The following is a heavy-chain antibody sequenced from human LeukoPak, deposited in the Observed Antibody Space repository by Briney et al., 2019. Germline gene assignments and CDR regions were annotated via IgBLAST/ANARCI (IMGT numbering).Heavy chain of an antibody. V-gene: IGHV4-34*01. CDR2: INHSGST. J-gene: IGHJ6*03. CDR1: GGSFSGYY. Sequence: PSETLSLTCAVYGGSFSGYYWSWIRQPPGKGLEWIGEINHSGSTNYSPSLKSRVTISVDTSKNQFSLKLSSVTAADTAVYYCARGGRDFWSGYLDYYYYYMDVWGKGTTVTVSS. CDR3: ARGGRDFWSGYLDYYYYYMDV. D-gene: IGHD3-3*01.